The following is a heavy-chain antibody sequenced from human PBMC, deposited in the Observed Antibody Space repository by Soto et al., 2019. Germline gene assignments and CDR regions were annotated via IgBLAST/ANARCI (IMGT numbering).Heavy chain of an antibody. CDR2: ISGTGNSV. V-gene: IGHV3-23*04. CDR1: GFTFNSFG. D-gene: IGHD2-2*01. J-gene: IGHJ4*01. CDR3: AQDQRPASTTVKHYFYF. Sequence: EVQLVESGGVLVQPGGSLRLSCVASGFTFNSFGMSWVRQAPGKGLEWVSAISGTGNSVYYADSVKGRFTISRDNSENTLYLQMNSLRAEDTAIYYCAQDQRPASTTVKHYFYFWCRGPLVTVAS.